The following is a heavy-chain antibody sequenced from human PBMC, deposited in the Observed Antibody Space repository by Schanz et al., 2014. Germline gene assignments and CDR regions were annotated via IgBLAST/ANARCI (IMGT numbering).Heavy chain of an antibody. J-gene: IGHJ3*02. Sequence: QVQLVQSGVEVKRPGASVRVSCKASGYSFTDYAIHWVRQAPGQGLEWMGWISGYNGDTNYAPKFQDRVTMTTDTTTRTVDMELSSLRAEDTAVYFCARGPSTGAFDIWGQGTMVTVSS. CDR3: ARGPSTGAFDI. V-gene: IGHV1-18*01. CDR2: ISGYNGDT. CDR1: GYSFTDYA.